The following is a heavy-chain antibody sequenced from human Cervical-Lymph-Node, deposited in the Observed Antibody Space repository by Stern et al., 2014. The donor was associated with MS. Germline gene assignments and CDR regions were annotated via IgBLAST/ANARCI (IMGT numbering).Heavy chain of an antibody. J-gene: IGHJ6*02. CDR1: GFAFNNAW. Sequence: VQLVQSGGDLVKPGGSLRLSCAGSGFAFNNAWMTWVRQAPGRGLEWVGRIKSETDGATTDYAAPVKGRFTISRNRTENTLYLQMNSLKIEDTAVYYCTTPLITVLRRVRKDAWGQGTTVTVSS. D-gene: IGHD3-10*01. V-gene: IGHV3-15*01. CDR2: IKSETDGATT. CDR3: TTPLITVLRRVRKDA.